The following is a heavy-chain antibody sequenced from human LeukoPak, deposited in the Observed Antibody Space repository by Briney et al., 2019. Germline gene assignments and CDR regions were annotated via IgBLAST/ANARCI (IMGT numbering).Heavy chain of an antibody. CDR2: TYSGGST. CDR3: AKAEGYDILTGLDY. Sequence: GGSLRLSCAASGFTVSSNYMSWVRQAPGKGLEWVSVTYSGGSTYYADSVKGRFTISRDNSKNTLYLQMNSLRTEDTAVYYCAKAEGYDILTGLDYWGQGTLVTVSS. D-gene: IGHD3-9*01. V-gene: IGHV3-53*01. J-gene: IGHJ4*02. CDR1: GFTVSSNY.